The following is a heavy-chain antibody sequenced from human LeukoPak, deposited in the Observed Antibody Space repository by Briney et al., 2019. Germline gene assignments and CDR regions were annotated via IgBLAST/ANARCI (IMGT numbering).Heavy chain of an antibody. J-gene: IGHJ4*02. CDR2: INRNGDST. CDR3: ARDWFHAIDY. V-gene: IGHV3-20*04. D-gene: IGHD2/OR15-2a*01. CDR1: GVTFGDYG. Sequence: PGGSLRLSCAASGVTFGDYGMSWVRQAPGKGLEWVSGINRNGDSTGYADFVKGRFTISRDNAKNTLYLQMNSLRAEDTAVYYCARDWFHAIDYWGQGTLVTVSS.